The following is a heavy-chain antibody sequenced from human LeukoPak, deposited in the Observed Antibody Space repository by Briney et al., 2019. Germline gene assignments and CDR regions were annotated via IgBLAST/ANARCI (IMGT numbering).Heavy chain of an antibody. CDR1: GFTFSSYG. CDR2: IRYDGSNK. J-gene: IGHJ4*02. Sequence: GGSLRLSCAASGFTFSSYGMHWVRQAPGKGLEWVAFIRYDGSNKYYADSVKGRFTISRDNAKNSLYLQMNSLRAEDTAVYYCARGTAAAGINWGQGTLVTVSS. V-gene: IGHV3-30*02. CDR3: ARGTAAAGIN. D-gene: IGHD6-13*01.